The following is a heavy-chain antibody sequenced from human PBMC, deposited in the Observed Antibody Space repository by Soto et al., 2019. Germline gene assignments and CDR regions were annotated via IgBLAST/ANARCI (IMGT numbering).Heavy chain of an antibody. V-gene: IGHV4-30-4*01. Sequence: SETLSLTCTVSGGSISSGDYYWSWIRQPPGKGLEWIGYIYYSGSTYYNPSLKSRVTISVDTSKNQFSRKLSSVTAADTAVYYCARGALEGYYGSGSHNWFDPWGQGTLVTVSS. CDR2: IYYSGST. J-gene: IGHJ5*02. D-gene: IGHD3-10*01. CDR1: GGSISSGDYY. CDR3: ARGALEGYYGSGSHNWFDP.